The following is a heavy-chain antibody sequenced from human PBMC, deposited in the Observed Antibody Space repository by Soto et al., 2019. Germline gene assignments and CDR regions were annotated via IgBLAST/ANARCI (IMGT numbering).Heavy chain of an antibody. Sequence: PSETLSLTCAVSGGSISSGGYSWTWIRQPPGKGMEWIGYIYDSGTTYYNPSLKSRVTISVDRSKTQFSLKLSSVTAADTAVYYCARAHYGDYGYGMDVWGQGTTVTVS. CDR3: ARAHYGDYGYGMDV. CDR2: IYDSGTT. CDR1: GGSISSGGYS. V-gene: IGHV4-30-2*01. D-gene: IGHD4-17*01. J-gene: IGHJ6*02.